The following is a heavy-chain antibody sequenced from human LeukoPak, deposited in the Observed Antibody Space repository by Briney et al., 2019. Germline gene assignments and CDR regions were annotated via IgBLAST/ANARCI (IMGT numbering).Heavy chain of an antibody. V-gene: IGHV4-39*07. J-gene: IGHJ4*02. CDR3: ARGSGYYRPRGVDY. CDR1: GGSISSSNYY. D-gene: IGHD3-22*01. Sequence: SETLSLTCTVSGGSISSSNYYWAWIRQPPENGLEWIGNIYYSGSTYYNPSLKSRVTISIDTSKNQFSLKLSSVTAADTALYYCARGSGYYRPRGVDYWGQGTLVTVSS. CDR2: IYYSGST.